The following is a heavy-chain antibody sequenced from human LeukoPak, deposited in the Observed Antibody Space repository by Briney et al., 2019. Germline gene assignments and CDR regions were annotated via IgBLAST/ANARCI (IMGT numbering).Heavy chain of an antibody. J-gene: IGHJ4*02. D-gene: IGHD5-18*01. Sequence: SGTLSLTCAVYGGSFSGYYWSWIRQPPGKGLEWIGEINHSGSTNYNPSLKSRVTISVDTSKNQFSLKLSSVTAADTAVYYCARVDTAMVRNFDYWGQGTLVTVSS. CDR1: GGSFSGYY. CDR3: ARVDTAMVRNFDY. V-gene: IGHV4-34*01. CDR2: INHSGST.